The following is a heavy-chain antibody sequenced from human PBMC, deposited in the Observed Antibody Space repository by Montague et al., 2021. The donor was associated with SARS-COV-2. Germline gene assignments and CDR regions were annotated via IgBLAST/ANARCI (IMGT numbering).Heavy chain of an antibody. Sequence: SETLSLTCAVYGGSFSGYYWTWIRQSPGKGLEWIAEINHGGTTNYNFNPSLRSRATISVDTSKSQFSLKLSSVTAADTGVYYCARWDPQTLTLIGLRGKSASDYWGQGTLVTVSS. CDR1: GGSFSGYY. CDR2: INHGGTT. D-gene: IGHD4-23*01. V-gene: IGHV4-34*01. CDR3: ARWDPQTLTLIGLRGKSASDY. J-gene: IGHJ4*02.